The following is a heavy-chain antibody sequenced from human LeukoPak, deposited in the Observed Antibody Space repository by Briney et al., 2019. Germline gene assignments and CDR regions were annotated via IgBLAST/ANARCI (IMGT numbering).Heavy chain of an antibody. V-gene: IGHV1-8*01. Sequence: ASVTVSCKASGYTFTSYDFNWVRQATGQRPEWMGWMSPNSGDTGYAQKFQDRVTMTRNTSISTAYMELSSLRSDDTAVYYCARGPPNWGYDYWGPGTLVTVSS. CDR2: MSPNSGDT. D-gene: IGHD7-27*01. CDR1: GYTFTSYD. J-gene: IGHJ4*02. CDR3: ARGPPNWGYDY.